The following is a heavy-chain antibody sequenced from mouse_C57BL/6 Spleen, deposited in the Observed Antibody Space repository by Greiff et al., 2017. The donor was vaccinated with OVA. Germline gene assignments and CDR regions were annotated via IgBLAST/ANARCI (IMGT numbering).Heavy chain of an antibody. CDR1: GYSFTDYN. CDR3: ARVGKKTAQYYAMDY. D-gene: IGHD3-2*02. J-gene: IGHJ4*01. V-gene: IGHV1-39*01. CDR2: INPNYGTT. Sequence: EVHLVESGPELVKPGASVKISCKASGYSFTDYNMNWVKQSNGKSLEWIGVINPNYGTTSYNQKFKGKATLTVDQSSSTAYMQLNSLTSEDSAVYYGARVGKKTAQYYAMDYWGQGTSVTVSS.